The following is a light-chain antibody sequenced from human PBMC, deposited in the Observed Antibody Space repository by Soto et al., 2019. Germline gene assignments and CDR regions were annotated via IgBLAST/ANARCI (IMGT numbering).Light chain of an antibody. CDR1: QSVLHSSNDKNF. CDR2: WAS. J-gene: IGKJ1*01. V-gene: IGKV4-1*01. Sequence: DIVMTQSPDSLAVSLGERATINCKSSQSVLHSSNDKNFLTWYQQKPGQPPKLLIYWASTRESGVPDRFSGSGSGTDFTLTISSLQADDVAVYYCHQYYSAPWTFGQGTKVEIK. CDR3: HQYYSAPWT.